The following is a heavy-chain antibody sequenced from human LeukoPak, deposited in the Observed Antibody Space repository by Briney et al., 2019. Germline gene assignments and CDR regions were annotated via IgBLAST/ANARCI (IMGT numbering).Heavy chain of an antibody. Sequence: GGSLKTSCKGSGYSFTIYWIGWVRQMPGKGLGWMGIIYPGDSDTRYSPSFQGQVTISADKSISTAYLQWSSLKASDTAMYYCARLRYDHDAFDIWGQGTMVTVSS. CDR2: IYPGDSDT. CDR3: ARLRYDHDAFDI. CDR1: GYSFTIYW. V-gene: IGHV5-51*01. D-gene: IGHD3-16*01. J-gene: IGHJ3*02.